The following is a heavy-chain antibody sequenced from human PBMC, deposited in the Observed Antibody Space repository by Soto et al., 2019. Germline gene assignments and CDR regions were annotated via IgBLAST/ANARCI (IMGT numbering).Heavy chain of an antibody. Sequence: EVQLVESRGGLVQPGGSLRLSCAASGFTFSSYEMNWVRQAPGKGLEWVSYISSSGSTIYYADSVKGRFTISRDNAKNSLYLQMNSLRAEDTAVYYCASTLNYSYGYYYYYGMDVWGQGTTVTVSS. CDR3: ASTLNYSYGYYYYYGMDV. J-gene: IGHJ6*02. CDR2: ISSSGSTI. CDR1: GFTFSSYE. V-gene: IGHV3-48*03. D-gene: IGHD5-18*01.